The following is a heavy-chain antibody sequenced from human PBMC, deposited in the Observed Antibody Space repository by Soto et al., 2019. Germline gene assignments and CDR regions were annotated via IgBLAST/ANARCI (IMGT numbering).Heavy chain of an antibody. CDR3: ARDSVLVWAPVAAAGTFDY. V-gene: IGHV1-18*01. CDR2: ISAYNGNT. CDR1: GYTFNSYG. D-gene: IGHD6-13*01. J-gene: IGHJ4*02. Sequence: ASVKVSCKASGYTFNSYGISWVRQAPGQGLEWMGWISAYNGNTNYAQKLQGRVTMTTDTSTSTAYMELSSLRSDDTAVYYCARDSVLVWAPVAAAGTFDYCGLVSLVPVSS.